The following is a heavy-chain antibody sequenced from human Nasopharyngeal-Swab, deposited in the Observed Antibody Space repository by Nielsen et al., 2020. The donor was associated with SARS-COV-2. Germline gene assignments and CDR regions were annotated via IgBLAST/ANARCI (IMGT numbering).Heavy chain of an antibody. J-gene: IGHJ3*02. CDR2: ISGSGGST. V-gene: IGHV3-23*01. CDR1: GFTFSSYA. CDR3: AKTNWGSDAFDI. D-gene: IGHD3-16*01. Sequence: GGSLRLSCAASGFTFSSYAMSWVRQAPGKGLEWVSAISGSGGSTYYADPVKGRFTISRDNSKNTLYLQMNSLRAEDTAVYYCAKTNWGSDAFDIWGQGTMVTVSS.